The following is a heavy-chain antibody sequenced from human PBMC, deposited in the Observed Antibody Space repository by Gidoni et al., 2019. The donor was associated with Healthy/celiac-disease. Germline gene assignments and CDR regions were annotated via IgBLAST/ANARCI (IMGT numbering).Heavy chain of an antibody. CDR1: GFAFSRYS. CDR2: IRSSSSYI. D-gene: IGHD6-6*01. V-gene: IGHV3-21*01. J-gene: IGHJ4*02. Sequence: EVQLVESGGGLVKPGGSLGLSCAASGFAFSRYSMNWVRQAPGKGLEWVSSIRSSSSYIYYADSVKGRFTISRDNAKNSLYLQMNSLRAEDTAVYYCERVDFDYSSSPGPFDYWGQGTLVTVSS. CDR3: ERVDFDYSSSPGPFDY.